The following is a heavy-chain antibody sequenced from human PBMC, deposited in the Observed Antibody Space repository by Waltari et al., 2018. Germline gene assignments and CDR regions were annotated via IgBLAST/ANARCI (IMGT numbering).Heavy chain of an antibody. CDR3: AKAGVAGPGAFDI. J-gene: IGHJ3*02. D-gene: IGHD6-19*01. V-gene: IGHV3-23*01. CDR1: GFTFSSYA. Sequence: EVQLLESGGGLVQPGGSLRLSCAASGFTFSSYAISWVRQAPGRGREWFSASSSSGGSTYYADSVKGRFTSSRDNSKNTLYLQMNSRRAEDTAVYYCAKAGVAGPGAFDIWGQGTMVTVSS. CDR2: SSSSGGST.